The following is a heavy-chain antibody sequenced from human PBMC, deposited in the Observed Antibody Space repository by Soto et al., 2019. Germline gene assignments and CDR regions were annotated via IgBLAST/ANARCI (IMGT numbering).Heavy chain of an antibody. D-gene: IGHD4-17*01. CDR3: ASGLVTTLHY. CDR2: IYHSGST. V-gene: IGHV4-30-2*01. J-gene: IGHJ4*02. CDR1: GGSIRSGGYS. Sequence: PSETLSLTCAVSGGSIRSGGYSWSWIRQPPGKGLEWIGYIYHSGSTYYNPSLKSRVTISVDRSKNQFSLKLSSVTAADTAVYYCASGLVTTLHYWGQGTLVTVSS.